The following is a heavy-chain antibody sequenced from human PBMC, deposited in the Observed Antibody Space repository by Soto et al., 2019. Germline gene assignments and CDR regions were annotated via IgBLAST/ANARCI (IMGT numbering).Heavy chain of an antibody. Sequence: QVQLQQWGAGLLKPSETLSLTCAVYGGSFSGYQWSWIRQTPGKGLEWIGEINDSGNINYNPSLKSRVTILLDTPKKQISLKLSSVTAADSAVYYCARGVILWFGELSRRGGYHYYMDVWGKGTTDTVSS. CDR3: ARGVILWFGELSRRGGYHYYMDV. D-gene: IGHD3-10*01. J-gene: IGHJ6*03. V-gene: IGHV4-34*01. CDR2: INDSGNI. CDR1: GGSFSGYQ.